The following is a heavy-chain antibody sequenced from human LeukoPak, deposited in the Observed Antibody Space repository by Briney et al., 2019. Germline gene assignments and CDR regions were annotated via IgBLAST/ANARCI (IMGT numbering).Heavy chain of an antibody. J-gene: IGHJ4*02. Sequence: PSETLSLTCTVSGGSISNYIWSWIRQPAGKGLEWIGRIYSSGITTYNPSLKSRVTISVDTSKNQFSLKLSSVTAADTAVYYCARQYGSGRAPDYWGQGTLVTVSS. CDR1: GGSISNYI. D-gene: IGHD3-10*01. V-gene: IGHV4-4*07. CDR2: IYSSGIT. CDR3: ARQYGSGRAPDY.